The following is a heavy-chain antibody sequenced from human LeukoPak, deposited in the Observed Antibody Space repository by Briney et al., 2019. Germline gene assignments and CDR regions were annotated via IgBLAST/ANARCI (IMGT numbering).Heavy chain of an antibody. V-gene: IGHV3-21*01. Sequence: GSLRLSCAASGLTFSSYSMNWVRQAPGKGLEWVSSISSSSSYIYYADSVKGRFTISGDNAKNSLYLQMNSLRAEDTAVYYCARDVRKQGLWSWGQGTLVTVSS. CDR2: ISSSSSYI. D-gene: IGHD3-10*01. CDR1: GLTFSSYS. CDR3: ARDVRKQGLWS. J-gene: IGHJ4*02.